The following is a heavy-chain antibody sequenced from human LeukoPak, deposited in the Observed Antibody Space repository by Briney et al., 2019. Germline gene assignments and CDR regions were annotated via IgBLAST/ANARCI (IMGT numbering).Heavy chain of an antibody. V-gene: IGHV3-23*01. CDR3: AKAMSTDHYDSRGFYRVDFDS. D-gene: IGHD3-22*01. CDR2: LTNSGGSGGVT. CDR1: GFTFSTYA. Sequence: GGSLRLSCAASGFTFSTYAMSWVRQAPGKGLEWVSALTNSGGSGGVTYYADSVKGRFIISRDDSKSTLYLQLSSLRAEDTAVYYCAKAMSTDHYDSRGFYRVDFDSWGQGTLVTVSS. J-gene: IGHJ4*02.